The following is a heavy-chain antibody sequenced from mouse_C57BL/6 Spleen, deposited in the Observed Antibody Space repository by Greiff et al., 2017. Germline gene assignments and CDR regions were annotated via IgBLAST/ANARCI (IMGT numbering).Heavy chain of an antibody. CDR1: GFTFTDYY. Sequence: EVKLVESVGGLVQPGGSLSLSCAASGFTFTDYYMSWVRTPPGKALEWLGFIRNKANGYTTEYSASVKGRFTISRDNSQSILYLQMNAQRAEDSATYYCARSSSYSYYFDYWGQGTTLTVSS. V-gene: IGHV7-3*01. D-gene: IGHD1-1*01. CDR3: ARSSSYSYYFDY. J-gene: IGHJ2*01. CDR2: IRNKANGYTT.